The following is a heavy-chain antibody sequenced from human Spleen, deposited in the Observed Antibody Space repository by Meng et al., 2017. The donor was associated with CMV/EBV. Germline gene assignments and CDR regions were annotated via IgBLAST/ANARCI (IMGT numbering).Heavy chain of an antibody. D-gene: IGHD2-15*01. J-gene: IGHJ4*02. V-gene: IGHV3-7*01. Sequence: GTLKISCAASGFTFSTYWMSWVRQAPGKGLEWVANIKQDGSEKYYVDSVKGRFTISRDNAKNSLYLQMNSLRAEDTAVYYCAGGWSFDYWGQGTLVTVSS. CDR1: GFTFSTYW. CDR3: AGGWSFDY. CDR2: IKQDGSEK.